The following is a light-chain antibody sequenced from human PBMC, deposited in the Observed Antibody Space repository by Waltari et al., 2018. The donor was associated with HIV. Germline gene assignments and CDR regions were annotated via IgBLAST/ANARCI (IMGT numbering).Light chain of an antibody. CDR3: CSYAGIWGV. Sequence: QSALTQPSSVSGSPGPSVTISCTGTSSDVGAYNYVSWYQQHPGKAPKLMIYDVNKRPSGVPDRFSGSKSGNTASLNISGLQAEDESDYYCCSYAGIWGVFGTGTKVTVL. V-gene: IGLV2-11*01. CDR2: DVN. J-gene: IGLJ1*01. CDR1: SSDVGAYNY.